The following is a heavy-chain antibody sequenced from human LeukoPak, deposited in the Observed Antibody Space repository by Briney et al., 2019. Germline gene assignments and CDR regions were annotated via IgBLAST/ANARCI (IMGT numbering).Heavy chain of an antibody. J-gene: IGHJ6*03. V-gene: IGHV4-38-2*02. CDR3: ARSPSRGQQLIYYMDV. Sequence: SGTLSLTCTVSGYSISSGYYWGWIRQPPGKGLGGSGSIYHSGSTYYNPSLKRRVTISVDTSKNQFSLKLSSVTAADTAVYYCARSPSRGQQLIYYMDVWGKGTTVTVSS. CDR2: IYHSGST. D-gene: IGHD6-13*01. CDR1: GYSISSGYY.